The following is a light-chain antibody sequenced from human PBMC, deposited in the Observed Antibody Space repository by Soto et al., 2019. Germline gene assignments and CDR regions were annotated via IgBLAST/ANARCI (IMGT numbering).Light chain of an antibody. CDR1: SSDVGNYKY. J-gene: IGLJ1*01. CDR2: EVS. Sequence: ALTQPASVSGSPGQSITISCTGTSSDVGNYKYVSWYQQHPGKAPKLMIYEVSNRPSGVSNRFSGSKSGNTASLTTSGLQAEDETDYYCFSYTSSGTYVFGTGTKVTVL. V-gene: IGLV2-14*01. CDR3: FSYTSSGTYV.